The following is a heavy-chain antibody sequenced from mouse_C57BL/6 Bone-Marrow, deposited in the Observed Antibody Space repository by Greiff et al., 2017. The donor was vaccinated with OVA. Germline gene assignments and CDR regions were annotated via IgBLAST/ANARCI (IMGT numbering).Heavy chain of an antibody. CDR2: IDPSDSYT. Sequence: QVQLQQSGAELVKPGASVKLSCKASGYTFTSYWMQWVKQRPGQGLEWIGEIDPSDSYTNYNQKFKGKATLTVDTSSSTAYMQLSSLTSEDSAVYYCARDYGRSDYWGQGTTLTVSS. CDR3: ARDYGRSDY. V-gene: IGHV1-50*01. CDR1: GYTFTSYW. D-gene: IGHD1-1*01. J-gene: IGHJ2*01.